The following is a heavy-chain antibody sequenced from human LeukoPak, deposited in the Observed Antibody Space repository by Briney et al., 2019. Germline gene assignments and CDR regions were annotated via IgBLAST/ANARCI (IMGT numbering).Heavy chain of an antibody. D-gene: IGHD2-21*02. CDR3: ARRALPPAYCGGDCFDAFDI. V-gene: IGHV5-10-1*01. J-gene: IGHJ3*02. CDR1: GYRFTSYW. Sequence: GESLKISCKGSGYRFTSYWISWVRQMPGKGLEWMGRIDPSDSYTNYSPSFQGHVTISADKPISTAYLQWSSLKASDTAMYYCARRALPPAYCGGDCFDAFDIWGQGTMVTVSS. CDR2: IDPSDSYT.